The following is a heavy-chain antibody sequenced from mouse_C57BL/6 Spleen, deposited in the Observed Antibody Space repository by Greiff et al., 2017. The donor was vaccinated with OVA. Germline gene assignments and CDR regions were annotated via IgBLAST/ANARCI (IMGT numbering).Heavy chain of an antibody. CDR3: TRCYGSSYVPLYRYFDV. V-gene: IGHV1-15*01. J-gene: IGHJ1*03. CDR1: GYTFTDYE. CDR2: IDPETGGT. Sequence: QVQLQQSGAELVRPGASVTLSCKASGYTFTDYEMHWVKQTPVHGLEWIGAIDPETGGTAYNQKFKGKAILTADKSSSTAYMELRSLTSEDSAVYYCTRCYGSSYVPLYRYFDVWGTGTTVTVSS. D-gene: IGHD1-1*01.